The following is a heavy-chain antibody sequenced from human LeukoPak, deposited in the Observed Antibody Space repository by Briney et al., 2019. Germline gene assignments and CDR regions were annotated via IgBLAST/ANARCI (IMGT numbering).Heavy chain of an antibody. J-gene: IGHJ4*02. V-gene: IGHV4-34*01. Sequence: PSETLSLTCAVYGGSFSGYYWSWIRQPPGKGLEWIGEINHSGSTNYNPSLKSRVTISVDTSKNQFSLKLSSVTAADTAVYCCASSTVTTPDWGQGTLVTVSS. CDR3: ASSTVTTPD. CDR2: INHSGST. D-gene: IGHD4-17*01. CDR1: GGSFSGYY.